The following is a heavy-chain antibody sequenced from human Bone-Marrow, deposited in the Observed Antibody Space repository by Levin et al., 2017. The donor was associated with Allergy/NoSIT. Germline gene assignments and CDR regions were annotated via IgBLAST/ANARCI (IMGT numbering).Heavy chain of an antibody. CDR2: IDLNGGRS. V-gene: IGHV3-20*04. D-gene: IGHD3-10*01. Sequence: RAGGSLRLSCATFEFSFEDYGMTWVRQRPGKGLEWVSSIDLNGGRSTYADSVKGRFTISRDNAKNSLYLQMDSLTVDDTALSFCARDTMQHFGSADRYNPWDYFYYLDLWGKGTTVIVSS. J-gene: IGHJ6*03. CDR1: EFSFEDYG. CDR3: ARDTMQHFGSADRYNPWDYFYYLDL.